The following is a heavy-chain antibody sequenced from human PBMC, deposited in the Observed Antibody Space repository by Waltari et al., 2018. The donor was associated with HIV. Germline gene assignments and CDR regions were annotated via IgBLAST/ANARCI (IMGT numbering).Heavy chain of an antibody. J-gene: IGHJ6*02. V-gene: IGHV5-51*01. CDR2: IYPGDSDT. CDR3: ARRGDYFDSSGYYYGVGMDV. CDR1: GYSFPNYW. Sequence: EVQLVQSGAEVKKPGESLKISCKGSGYSFPNYWLAWVGQMPGKGLEWMGIIYPGDSDTTYSPSFQGQVTISADKSISTAYLQWSSLKASDTAMYFCARRGDYFDSSGYYYGVGMDVWGQGTTVTVSS. D-gene: IGHD3-22*01.